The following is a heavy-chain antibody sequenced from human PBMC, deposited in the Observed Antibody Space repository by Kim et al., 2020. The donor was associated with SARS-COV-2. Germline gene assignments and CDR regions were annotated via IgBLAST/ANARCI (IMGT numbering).Heavy chain of an antibody. CDR2: INPNSGGT. D-gene: IGHD3-16*02. J-gene: IGHJ4*02. CDR1: GYTFTGYY. V-gene: IGHV1-2*06. CDR3: ATYYYVWGSYRYRSVGD. Sequence: ASVKVSCKASGYTFTGYYMHWVRQAPGQGLEWMGRINPNSGGTNYAQKFQGRVTMTRDTSISTAYMELSRLRSDDTAVYYCATYYYVWGSYRYRSVGDWGQGTLVTVSS.